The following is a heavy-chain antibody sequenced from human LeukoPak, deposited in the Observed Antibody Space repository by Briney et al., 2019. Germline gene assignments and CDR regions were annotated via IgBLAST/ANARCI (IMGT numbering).Heavy chain of an antibody. D-gene: IGHD4-17*01. CDR2: VDYSGST. J-gene: IGHJ5*02. CDR3: AMQVGIYGDYNNWFDP. CDR1: GAPLNNHY. V-gene: IGHV4-59*08. Sequence: SETLSLTCTVSGAPLNNHYWNWVRQPPGKELEWIGNVDYSGSTRYNPSLKSRATMSLDSSKNQFSLRLTSVTAADMAVYYCAMQVGIYGDYNNWFDPWGQGARVTVSS.